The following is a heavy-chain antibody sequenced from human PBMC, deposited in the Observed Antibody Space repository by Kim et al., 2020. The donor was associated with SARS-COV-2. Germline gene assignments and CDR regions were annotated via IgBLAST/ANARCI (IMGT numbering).Heavy chain of an antibody. CDR2: IIPIFGTA. J-gene: IGHJ4*02. Sequence: SVKVSCKASGGTFSSYAISWVRQAPGQGLEWMGGIIPIFGTANYAQKFQGRVTITADESTSTAYMELSSLRSEDTAVYYCARGGAREKVPGHFDYWGQGTLVTVSS. V-gene: IGHV1-69*13. CDR3: ARGGAREKVPGHFDY. CDR1: GGTFSSYA.